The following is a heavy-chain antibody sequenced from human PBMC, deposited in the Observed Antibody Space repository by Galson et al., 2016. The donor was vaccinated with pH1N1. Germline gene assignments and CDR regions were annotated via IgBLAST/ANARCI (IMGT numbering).Heavy chain of an antibody. Sequence: SVKVSCKASGYSVTRYYIHWVRQAPGQGLEWMGIIDPSDGTTTYSQKFQGRLSLTRDTSTNSVDMELRNLRPDDSAIYLCTRRYYFDYWGQGTLVTVSS. J-gene: IGHJ4*02. CDR3: TRRYYFDY. V-gene: IGHV1-46*01. CDR2: IDPSDGTT. CDR1: GYSVTRYY.